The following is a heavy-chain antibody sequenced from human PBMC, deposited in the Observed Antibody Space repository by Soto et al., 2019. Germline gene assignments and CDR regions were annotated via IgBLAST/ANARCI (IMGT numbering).Heavy chain of an antibody. CDR3: TRLIYDSRLNYFYFDL. J-gene: IGHJ4*02. Sequence: QVHLQESGPGLVKPSGTLSLTCVVSGGSISGRNWWSWVRQAPGKGLEGIGEVFHSGDTTYSPSLRSRFTISVDKSKNQFSLNLNSVTAADTAVYYCTRLIYDSRLNYFYFDLWGQGALVTVSS. D-gene: IGHD3-22*01. CDR1: GGSISGRNW. CDR2: VFHSGDT. V-gene: IGHV4-4*02.